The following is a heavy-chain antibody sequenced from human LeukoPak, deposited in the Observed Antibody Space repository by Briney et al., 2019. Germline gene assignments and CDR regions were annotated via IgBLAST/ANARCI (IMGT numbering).Heavy chain of an antibody. D-gene: IGHD6-19*01. J-gene: IGHJ6*02. V-gene: IGHV1-24*01. CDR3: ATGSEVAASYYYYGMDV. CDR2: FDPEDGET. Sequence: ASVKVSCKVSGYTLTELSMHWVRQAPGKGLEWMGGFDPEDGETIYAQKLQGRVTMTEDTSTDTAYMELSSLRSEDTAVYYCATGSEVAASYYYYGMDVWGQGTTVTVSS. CDR1: GYTLTELS.